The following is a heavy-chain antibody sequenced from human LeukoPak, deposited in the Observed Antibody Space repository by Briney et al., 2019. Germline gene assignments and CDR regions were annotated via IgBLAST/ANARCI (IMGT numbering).Heavy chain of an antibody. CDR1: GFTFSNYW. CDR3: ARAPSEIGGYYPEYFRH. D-gene: IGHD3-22*01. J-gene: IGHJ1*01. Sequence: GGSLRLSCAASGFTFSNYWMHWVRHAPGKGLVWDSRIKSDGSTNYADSVKGRFTISRDNAKNTLSLQMNSLRPEDTGVYYCARAPSEIGGYYPEYFRHWGQGTLVTVYS. CDR2: IKSDGST. V-gene: IGHV3-74*01.